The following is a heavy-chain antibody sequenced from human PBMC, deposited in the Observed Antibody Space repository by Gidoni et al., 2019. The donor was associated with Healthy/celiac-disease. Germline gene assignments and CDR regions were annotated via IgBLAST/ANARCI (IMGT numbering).Heavy chain of an antibody. V-gene: IGHV3-23*01. Sequence: SWGRQAPGKGLEWVSAISGSGGSTYYADSVKGRFTISRDNSKNTLYLQMNSLRAEDTAVYYCAKEERLTLPTMIVVVMKNWGQGTLVTVSS. J-gene: IGHJ4*02. CDR2: ISGSGGST. D-gene: IGHD3-22*01. CDR3: AKEERLTLPTMIVVVMKN.